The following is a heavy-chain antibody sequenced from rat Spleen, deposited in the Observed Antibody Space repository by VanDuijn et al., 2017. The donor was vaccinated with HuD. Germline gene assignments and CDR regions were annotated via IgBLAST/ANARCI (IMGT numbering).Heavy chain of an antibody. CDR3: TREETLYWYFDF. Sequence: EVQLVESGGGQVQPGRSLKLSCAASGFTFSNYDMAWVRQAPEKGLEWVATVSSDSRRTNFRDSVKGRFTISRDNAKSTLYLQMDSLRSEDTATYYCTREETLYWYFDFWGPGTMVTVSS. J-gene: IGHJ1*01. V-gene: IGHV5-7*01. CDR1: GFTFSNYD. CDR2: VSSDSRRT. D-gene: IGHD3-4*01.